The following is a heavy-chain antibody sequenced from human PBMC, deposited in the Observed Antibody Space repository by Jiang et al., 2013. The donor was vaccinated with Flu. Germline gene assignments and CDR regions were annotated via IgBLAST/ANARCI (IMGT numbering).Heavy chain of an antibody. V-gene: IGHV5-10-1*01. Sequence: GAEVKKPGESLRISCRGSGYSFSNYWINWVRRMPGKGLEWMGRIDPGNSYTNYNPSFQGHVTLSADNSINTAYLQWSSLKASDTAMYYCASLKDDLVDYDAFDIWGQGTMVTVSS. CDR2: IDPGNSYT. J-gene: IGHJ3*02. CDR1: GYSFSNYW. CDR3: ASLKDDLVDYDAFDI. D-gene: IGHD1-26*01.